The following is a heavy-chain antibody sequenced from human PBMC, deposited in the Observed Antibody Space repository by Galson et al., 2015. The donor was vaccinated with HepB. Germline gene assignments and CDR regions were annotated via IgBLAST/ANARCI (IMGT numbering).Heavy chain of an antibody. Sequence: SLRLSCAASGFTVSSNYMSWVRQAPGKGLEWVSVIYSGGSTYYADSVKGRFTISRHNSKNTLYLQMNSLRAEDTAVYYCARDKGSGWYYYYGMDVWGQGTTVTVSS. CDR2: IYSGGST. CDR1: GFTVSSNY. V-gene: IGHV3-53*04. CDR3: ARDKGSGWYYYYGMDV. D-gene: IGHD6-19*01. J-gene: IGHJ6*02.